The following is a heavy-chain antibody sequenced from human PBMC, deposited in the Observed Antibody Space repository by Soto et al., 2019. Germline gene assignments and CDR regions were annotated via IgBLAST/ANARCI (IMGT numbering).Heavy chain of an antibody. CDR1: GGSISSYY. CDR3: ARAGAKMVRGVIFP. J-gene: IGHJ5*02. D-gene: IGHD3-10*01. CDR2: ISYSGTT. V-gene: IGHV4-59*01. Sequence: SQTLSLTCVVSGGSISSYYWSWIRQPPGKGLEWVGYISYSGTTNYNPSLKSRVTISIHTSKHQFSLRLTSVTAADTAVYYCARAGAKMVRGVIFPWGQGTLVTVSS.